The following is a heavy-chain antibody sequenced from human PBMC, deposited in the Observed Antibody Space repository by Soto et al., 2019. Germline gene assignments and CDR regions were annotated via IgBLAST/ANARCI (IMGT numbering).Heavy chain of an antibody. V-gene: IGHV3-30*18. J-gene: IGHJ4*02. CDR1: GFLFSNYA. CDR3: AKAYGLWSGYSDY. Sequence: QVQLVESGGGVVQPGRSLRLSCAASGFLFSNYAMHWVRQAPGKGLEWVAIISYDGSDEYYADSVKGRFTISRDKSTNTLYLQMNSLRAEDTAVYYCAKAYGLWSGYSDYWGQGTLVTVSS. D-gene: IGHD3-3*01. CDR2: ISYDGSDE.